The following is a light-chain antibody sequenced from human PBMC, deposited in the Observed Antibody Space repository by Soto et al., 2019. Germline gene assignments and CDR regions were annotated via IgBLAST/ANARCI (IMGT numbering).Light chain of an antibody. CDR2: GAS. V-gene: IGKV1-39*01. Sequence: DIQMTQSPSSLSASVGDRVTITCRASQTIISYLNWYQQKPGKAPKLLISGASSVQSGVPSRFSGSGSGTDFTLTISSLQPEDFATYYCQQSYITFTFGEGTKVEI. CDR3: QQSYITFT. J-gene: IGKJ4*01. CDR1: QTIISY.